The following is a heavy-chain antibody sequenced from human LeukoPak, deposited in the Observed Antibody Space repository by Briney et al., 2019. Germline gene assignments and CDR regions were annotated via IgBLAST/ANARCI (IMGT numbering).Heavy chain of an antibody. Sequence: GESLKISCKGSGYTFTNYWIGWVRQMPGKGLEWMGIIYPGDSDTRYSPSFQGQVTISADKSTSTAYLQWSSLKASDTAMYYCARTYYYDSSGYYYSGLGAFDIWGQGTMVTVSS. CDR2: IYPGDSDT. J-gene: IGHJ3*02. CDR3: ARTYYYDSSGYYYSGLGAFDI. CDR1: GYTFTNYW. D-gene: IGHD3-22*01. V-gene: IGHV5-51*01.